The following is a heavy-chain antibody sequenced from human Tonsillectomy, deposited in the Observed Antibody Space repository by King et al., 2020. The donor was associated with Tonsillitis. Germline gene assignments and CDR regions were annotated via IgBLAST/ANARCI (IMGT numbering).Heavy chain of an antibody. Sequence: VQLPQWGAGLLKPSETLSLTCAVYGGSFSGYYWSWIRQPPGKGLEWIGEINHSGSTNYNPSLKSRVTISVDTSKNQFSLKLSSVTAADTAVYYCARAAAVNFDYWGQGTLVTVSS. J-gene: IGHJ4*02. D-gene: IGHD6-25*01. CDR2: INHSGST. V-gene: IGHV4-34*01. CDR3: ARAAAVNFDY. CDR1: GGSFSGYY.